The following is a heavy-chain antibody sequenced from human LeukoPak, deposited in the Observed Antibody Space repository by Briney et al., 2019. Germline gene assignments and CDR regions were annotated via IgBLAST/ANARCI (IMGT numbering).Heavy chain of an antibody. CDR2: IGTAGDT. V-gene: IGHV3-13*04. Sequence: GGSLRLSCAASGFTFSSYDMHWVRQAPGKGLEWVSAIGTAGDTHYPGSVKGRFTISRENAKNSLYLQMNSLRAGDTAVYYCARGGRWGATGGYNWFDPWGQGTLVTVSS. J-gene: IGHJ5*02. CDR3: ARGGRWGATGGYNWFDP. CDR1: GFTFSSYD. D-gene: IGHD1-26*01.